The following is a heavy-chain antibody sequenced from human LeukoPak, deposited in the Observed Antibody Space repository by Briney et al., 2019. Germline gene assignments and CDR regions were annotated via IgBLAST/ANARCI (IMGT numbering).Heavy chain of an antibody. Sequence: GSLRLSCAVSGFTFSSYGMHWVRQAPGKGLEWVAVISYDGSNKYYADSVKGRFTISRDNSKNTLYLQMNSLRAEDTPVYYCAKEEAQIVVATKYFQHWGQGTLVTVSS. D-gene: IGHD3-22*01. J-gene: IGHJ1*01. CDR1: GFTFSSYG. V-gene: IGHV3-30*18. CDR2: ISYDGSNK. CDR3: AKEEAQIVVATKYFQH.